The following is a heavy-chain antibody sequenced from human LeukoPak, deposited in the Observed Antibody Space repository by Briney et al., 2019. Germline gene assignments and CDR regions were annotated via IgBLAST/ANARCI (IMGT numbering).Heavy chain of an antibody. J-gene: IGHJ4*02. D-gene: IGHD5-12*01. CDR2: ISAYNGNT. V-gene: IGHV1-18*01. CDR1: GYTFTSYG. CDR3: ARVRVATNIGDY. Sequence: ASVKVSCKASGYTFTSYGISWVRQAPGQGLEWMGWISAYNGNTNYAQKLEGRVTMTTDTSTSTAYMELRSPRSDDTAVYYCARVRVATNIGDYWGQGTLVTVSS.